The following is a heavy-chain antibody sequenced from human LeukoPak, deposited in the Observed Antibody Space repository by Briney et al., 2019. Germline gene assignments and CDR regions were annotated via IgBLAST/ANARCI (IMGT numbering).Heavy chain of an antibody. D-gene: IGHD1-7*01. CDR3: ARAQELELEESLDY. CDR1: GFTFSSYA. Sequence: GGSLRLSCAASGFTFSSYAMHWVRQAPGKGLEWVAVISYDGSNKYYADSVKGRFTISRGNSKNTLYLQMNSLRAEDTAVYYCARAQELELEESLDYWGQGTLVTVSS. CDR2: ISYDGSNK. V-gene: IGHV3-30-3*01. J-gene: IGHJ4*02.